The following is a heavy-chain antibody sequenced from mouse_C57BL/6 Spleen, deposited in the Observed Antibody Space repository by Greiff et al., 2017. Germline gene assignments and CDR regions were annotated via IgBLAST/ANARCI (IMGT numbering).Heavy chain of an antibody. J-gene: IGHJ4*01. Sequence: QVQLKQSGAELVKPGASVKLSCKASGYTFTSYWMHWVKQRPGQGLEWIGMIHPNSGSTNYNEKFKSKATLTVDKSSSTAYMQLSSLTSEVSAVDCCPYSSYRYYAMGGWGQGTSVTVSS. CDR3: PYSSYRYYAMGG. CDR1: GYTFTSYW. V-gene: IGHV1-64*01. D-gene: IGHD1-1*01. CDR2: IHPNSGST.